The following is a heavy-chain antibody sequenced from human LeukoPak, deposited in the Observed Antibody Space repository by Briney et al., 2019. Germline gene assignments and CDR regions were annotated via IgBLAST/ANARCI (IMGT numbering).Heavy chain of an antibody. CDR2: IKQDGSKK. V-gene: IGHV3-7*04. D-gene: IGHD5-24*01. J-gene: IGHJ4*02. CDR1: GFPFSSYW. Sequence: GGSLRLSCVASGFPFSSYWMTWVRQAPGKGLEWVANIKQDGSKKSYVDSVKGRFTISRDNAKNSLYLQMNSLRAEDTAIYYCTRVGYIDEGIDYWGQGTRVTVSS. CDR3: TRVGYIDEGIDY.